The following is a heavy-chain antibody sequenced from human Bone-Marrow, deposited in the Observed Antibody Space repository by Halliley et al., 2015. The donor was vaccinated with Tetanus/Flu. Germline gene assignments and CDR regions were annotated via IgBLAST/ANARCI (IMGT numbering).Heavy chain of an antibody. V-gene: IGHV3-30*03. J-gene: IGHJ4*02. D-gene: IGHD6-19*01. CDR1: GFTFSSYG. CDR3: ARASSRAHDTYSSGWGRPADC. Sequence: SLRLSCAASGFTFSSYGMHWVRQAPGKGLEWVTFISSDGRTKYYADSVKGRFTIFRDNSYNTVFVQMNSLSAEDTAVYYCARASSRAHDTYSSGWGRPADCWGQGTLVTVSS. CDR2: ISSDGRTK.